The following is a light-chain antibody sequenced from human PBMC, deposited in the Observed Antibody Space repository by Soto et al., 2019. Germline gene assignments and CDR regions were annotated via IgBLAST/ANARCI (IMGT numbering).Light chain of an antibody. J-gene: IGKJ5*01. CDR3: QQRHMWPIT. V-gene: IGKV3-11*01. CDR1: QSFRGL. Sequence: EIVLTQSPATLSLSPGERATLXXRASQSFRGLLAWYQQKPGQAPRXLIYDAYNRATGIPPRFSGSGSGTDFTVTISSLEPEDSAVYYCQQRHMWPITFGQGTRLEIK. CDR2: DAY.